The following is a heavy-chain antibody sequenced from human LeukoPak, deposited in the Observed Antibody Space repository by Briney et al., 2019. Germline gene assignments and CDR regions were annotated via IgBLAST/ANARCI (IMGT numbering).Heavy chain of an antibody. V-gene: IGHV1-69*04. CDR2: IIPILGIA. Sequence: ASVKVSCKASGGTFSSYAISWVRRAPGQGLEWMVRIIPILGIANYAQKFQGRVTITADKSTSTAYTELSSLRSEDTAVYSCARDLSNLKWFDPWGQGTLVTVSS. CDR1: GGTFSSYA. CDR3: ARDLSNLKWFDP. J-gene: IGHJ5*02.